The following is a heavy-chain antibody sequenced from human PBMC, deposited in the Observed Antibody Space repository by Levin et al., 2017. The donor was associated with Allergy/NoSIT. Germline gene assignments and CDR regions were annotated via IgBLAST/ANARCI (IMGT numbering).Heavy chain of an antibody. CDR1: GGSISSYY. CDR3: AREDDYSIDY. Sequence: SETLSLTCTVSGGSISSYYWSWIRQPPGKGLEWIGYIYYSGSTNYNPSLKSRVTISVDTSKNQFSLKLSSVTAADTAVYYCAREDDYSIDYWGQGTLVTVSS. V-gene: IGHV4-59*01. CDR2: IYYSGST. J-gene: IGHJ4*02. D-gene: IGHD4-11*01.